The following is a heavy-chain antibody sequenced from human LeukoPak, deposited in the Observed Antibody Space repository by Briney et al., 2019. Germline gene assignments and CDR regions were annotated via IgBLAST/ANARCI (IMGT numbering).Heavy chain of an antibody. CDR3: ARARVDTAMVDY. CDR2: IYYSEST. CDR1: GGSIRRYY. Sequence: KPSETLSLTCTSSGGSIRRYYWSWTRQPPGKGLERIGYIYYSESTNYNPSLKSRVTISVDTSKNQFSLKLSSVTAADTAVYYCARARVDTAMVDYWGQGTLVTVSS. V-gene: IGHV4-59*01. D-gene: IGHD5-18*01. J-gene: IGHJ4*02.